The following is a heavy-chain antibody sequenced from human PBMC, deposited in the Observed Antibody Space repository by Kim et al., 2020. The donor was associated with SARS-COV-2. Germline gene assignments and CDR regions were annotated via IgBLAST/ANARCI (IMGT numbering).Heavy chain of an antibody. CDR1: GYTFNNYA. D-gene: IGHD3-10*02. Sequence: ASVKVSCQASGYTFNNYAMNWVRQAPGQGLEWMGWINTNTGIPAYAQGFTGRFVFSLDTSVSTAYLQISGLKAEDTAGYYCARCTGAAPPTFDYWGQCTL. J-gene: IGHJ4*02. CDR3: ARCTGAAPPTFDY. V-gene: IGHV7-4-1*02. CDR2: INTNTGIP.